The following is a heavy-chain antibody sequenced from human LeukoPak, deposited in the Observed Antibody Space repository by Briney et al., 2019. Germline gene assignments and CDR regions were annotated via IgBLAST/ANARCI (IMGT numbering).Heavy chain of an antibody. J-gene: IGHJ4*02. Sequence: GGSLRLSCAASGFTFSSYAMSWVRQAPGRGLEWVSAISGSGDSTYYADSVKGRFTISRDNSKNTLYLQMNSLRAEDTAVYYCAKAIVVPAAIRYFDYWGQGTLVTVSS. CDR2: ISGSGDST. CDR3: AKAIVVPAAIRYFDY. V-gene: IGHV3-23*01. D-gene: IGHD2-2*01. CDR1: GFTFSSYA.